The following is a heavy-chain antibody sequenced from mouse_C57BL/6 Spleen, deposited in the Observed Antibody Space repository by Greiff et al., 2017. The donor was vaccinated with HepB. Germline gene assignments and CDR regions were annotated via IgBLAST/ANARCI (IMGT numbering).Heavy chain of an antibody. J-gene: IGHJ1*03. V-gene: IGHV1-53*01. D-gene: IGHD2-4*01. CDR1: GYTFTSYW. CDR2: LNPRNGGT. CDR3: ARREGYEYDPWDFDV. Sequence: QVHVKQPGTELVKPGASVKLSCKASGYTFTSYWMPWVKPRPGQGLEWIGTLNPRNGGTNYNAKFKSKATLTVDQSSSTAYMQLSSLTSEDSAGEYCARREGYEYDPWDFDVWGTGTTVTVSS.